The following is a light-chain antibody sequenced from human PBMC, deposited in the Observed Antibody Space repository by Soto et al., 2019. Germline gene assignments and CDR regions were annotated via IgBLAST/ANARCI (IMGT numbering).Light chain of an antibody. CDR3: SSYTRSSTWV. CDR2: EVS. Sequence: SLSQPASVCGSPGQSLTISCTGTISDVGGYNYVSWYQQHPGKAPKVMIYEVSNRPSGVSNRFSASKSGKTASLTISGLQAEDEADYCCSSYTRSSTWVFGGGTTATVL. J-gene: IGLJ3*02. V-gene: IGLV2-14*01. CDR1: ISDVGGYNY.